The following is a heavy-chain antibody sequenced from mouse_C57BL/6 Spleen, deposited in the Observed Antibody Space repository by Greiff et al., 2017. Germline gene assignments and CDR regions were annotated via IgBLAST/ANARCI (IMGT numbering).Heavy chain of an antibody. CDR2: ISYDGSN. CDR3: ARDKEGDCDYDEGGWFAY. V-gene: IGHV3-6*01. CDR1: GYSLTSGCY. Sequence: VPLQQSGPGLVKPSQSLSLTCSVTGYSLTSGCYWNWIRQFPGNKLEWLGYISYDGSNNYNPPPKNRISITADPTKNQVFLKWNYVTTDDTAKYYCARDKEGDCDYDEGGWFAYWGQGTLVTVSA. D-gene: IGHD2-4*01. J-gene: IGHJ3*01.